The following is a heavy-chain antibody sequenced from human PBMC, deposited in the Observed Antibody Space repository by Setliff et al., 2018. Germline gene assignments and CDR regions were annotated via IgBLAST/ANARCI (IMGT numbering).Heavy chain of an antibody. CDR3: ARDARAPWFYYGMDV. CDR2: IYYSGST. CDR1: GGSISTYY. Sequence: SETLSLTCTVSGGSISTYYWSWIRQPPGKGPEWIGYIYYSGSTNYNPSLKSRLTISVDTSKNQFSLKLSSVTAADTAVYYCARDARAPWFYYGMDVWGQGITVTVSS. V-gene: IGHV4-59*01. D-gene: IGHD3-10*01. J-gene: IGHJ6*02.